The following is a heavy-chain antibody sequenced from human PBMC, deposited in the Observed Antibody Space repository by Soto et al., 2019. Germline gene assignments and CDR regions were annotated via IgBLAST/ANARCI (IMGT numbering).Heavy chain of an antibody. CDR1: GFTSSDHF. V-gene: IGHV3-72*01. J-gene: IGHJ1*01. CDR2: TRNKGRNYAT. CDR3: VAYISGYVH. D-gene: IGHD5-12*01. Sequence: EVQLVESGGGLVQAGESLRLSCAASGFTSSDHFMDWVLQAPGKGLEWVGRTRNKGRNYATQYAASVNGRFTISRDESKNSLYLEMNSLKTEDTAVYYCVAYISGYVHWGQGTLVTVSS.